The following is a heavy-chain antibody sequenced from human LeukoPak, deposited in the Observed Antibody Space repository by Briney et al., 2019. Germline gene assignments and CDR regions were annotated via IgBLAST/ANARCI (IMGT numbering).Heavy chain of an antibody. V-gene: IGHV4-59*01. J-gene: IGHJ4*02. CDR1: GGSISSYY. D-gene: IGHD6-13*01. CDR2: IYYSGST. CDR3: ARARAAGTLYYFDY. Sequence: SETLSLTCTVSGGSISSYYWGWTRQPPGKGLEWIGYIYYSGSTNYNPSLKSRVTISVDTSKNQFSLKLSSVTAADTAVYYCARARAAGTLYYFDYWGQGTLVTVSS.